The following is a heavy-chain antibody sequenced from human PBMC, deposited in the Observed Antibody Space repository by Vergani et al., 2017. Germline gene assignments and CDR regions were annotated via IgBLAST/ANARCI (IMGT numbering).Heavy chain of an antibody. CDR3: AKELGTSYQEAFDI. J-gene: IGHJ3*02. V-gene: IGHV3-33*06. Sequence: QVQLVESGGGVVQPGRSLRLSCAASGFTFSSYGMHWVRQAPGKGLEWVAVIWYDGSNKYYADSVKGRFTISRDNSKNTLYLQMNSLRAEDTAVYYCAKELGTSYQEAFDIWGQGTMVTVSS. CDR1: GFTFSSYG. D-gene: IGHD1-26*01. CDR2: IWYDGSNK.